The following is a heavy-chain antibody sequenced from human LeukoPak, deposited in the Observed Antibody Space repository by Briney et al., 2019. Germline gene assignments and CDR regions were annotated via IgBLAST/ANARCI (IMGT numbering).Heavy chain of an antibody. CDR2: INHSGST. D-gene: IGHD3-22*01. CDR3: ARGQGYYDSSGYFY. J-gene: IGHJ1*01. V-gene: IGHV4-34*01. CDR1: GGSISGYY. Sequence: SETLSLTCTVSGGSISGYYWSWIRQPPGKGLEWIGEINHSGSTNYNPSLKSRVTISVDTSKNQFSLKLSSVTAADTAVYYCARGQGYYDSSGYFYWGQGTLVTVSS.